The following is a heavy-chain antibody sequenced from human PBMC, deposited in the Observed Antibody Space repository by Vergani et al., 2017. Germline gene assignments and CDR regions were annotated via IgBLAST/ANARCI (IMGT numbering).Heavy chain of an antibody. CDR3: ARHHLGSGSYMAWFAP. CDR1: GYPFTAYY. Sequence: QVQLMQSGAEVKKPGASVKVSCKASGYPFTAYYIHWMRQAPGQGLEWMGWINPNTGDTIYAQKFHGRVTMTRDTSISTVYMEVTGLRADDTAVFYCARHHLGSGSYMAWFAPWGQGTLVTVSS. J-gene: IGHJ5*02. D-gene: IGHD1-26*01. V-gene: IGHV1-2*02. CDR2: INPNTGDT.